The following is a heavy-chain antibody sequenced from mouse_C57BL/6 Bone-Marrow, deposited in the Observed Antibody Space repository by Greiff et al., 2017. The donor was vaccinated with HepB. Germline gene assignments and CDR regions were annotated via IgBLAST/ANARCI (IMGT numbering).Heavy chain of an antibody. CDR2: IYPGSGNT. D-gene: IGHD1-1*02. J-gene: IGHJ4*01. V-gene: IGHV1-76*01. CDR1: GYTFTDYY. Sequence: QVQLQQSGAELVRPGASVKLSCKASGYTFTDYYINWVKQRPGQGLEWIARIYPGSGNTYYNEKFKGKATLTAEKSSSTAYMQLSSLTSEDSAVYFCASGNYDAMDYWGQGTSVTVSS. CDR3: ASGNYDAMDY.